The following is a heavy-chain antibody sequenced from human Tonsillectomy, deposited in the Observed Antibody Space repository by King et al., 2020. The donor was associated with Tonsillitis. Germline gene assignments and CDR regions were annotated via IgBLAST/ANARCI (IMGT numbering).Heavy chain of an antibody. J-gene: IGHJ6*03. CDR2: ISYSSSYT. D-gene: IGHD4-11*01. V-gene: IGHV3-11*05. Sequence: VQLVESGGGLVKPGGSRRLSCAASGFTFSDYYMTWIRQAPGNGLEWVSYISYSSSYTNYAYSVNGRFTIARDNAKNSLYLQMNSLRAEDTAVYYCATVGGYSNRVDYYYYYMDVWGKGTTVTVSS. CDR3: ATVGGYSNRVDYYYYYMDV. CDR1: GFTFSDYY.